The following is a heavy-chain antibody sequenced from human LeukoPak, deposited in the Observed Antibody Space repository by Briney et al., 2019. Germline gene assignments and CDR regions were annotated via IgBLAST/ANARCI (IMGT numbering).Heavy chain of an antibody. CDR1: GYTFTGYY. D-gene: IGHD3-10*01. J-gene: IGHJ6*03. CDR2: INPNSGGT. CDR3: ARVMVRTMVRGVKGYYYYMDV. Sequence: ASVKVSCKASGYTFTGYYMHWVRQAPGQGLEWKGWINPNSGGTNYAQKFQGRVTMTRDTSISTAYMELSRLRSDDTAVYYCARVMVRTMVRGVKGYYYYMDVWGKGTTVTVSS. V-gene: IGHV1-2*02.